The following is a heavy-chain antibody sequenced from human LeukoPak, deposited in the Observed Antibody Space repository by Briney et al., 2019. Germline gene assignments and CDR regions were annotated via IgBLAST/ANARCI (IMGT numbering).Heavy chain of an antibody. J-gene: IGHJ5*02. D-gene: IGHD3-10*01. CDR1: GYSISSGYY. Sequence: SETLSLTCTVSGYSISSGYYWGWIRQPPGKGLEWIGSIYHSGSTYYNPSLKSRVTISVDTSKNQFSLKLSSVTAADTAVYYCARGVGAARAETPFDPWGQGTLVTVSS. CDR2: IYHSGST. V-gene: IGHV4-38-2*02. CDR3: ARGVGAARAETPFDP.